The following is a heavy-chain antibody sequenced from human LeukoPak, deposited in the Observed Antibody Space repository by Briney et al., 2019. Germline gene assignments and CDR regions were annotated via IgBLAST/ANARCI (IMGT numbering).Heavy chain of an antibody. CDR2: IYTSGST. D-gene: IGHD2-2*01. J-gene: IGHJ4*02. CDR1: GGSISSYY. Sequence: SETLSLTCTLSGGSISSYYWSWIRQPAGKGLEWIGRIYTSGSTNYNPSLKSRVTMSVDTSKNQFSLKLSSVTAADTAVYYCARDSPGYCSSTSCLPFDYWGQGTLVTVSS. CDR3: ARDSPGYCSSTSCLPFDY. V-gene: IGHV4-4*07.